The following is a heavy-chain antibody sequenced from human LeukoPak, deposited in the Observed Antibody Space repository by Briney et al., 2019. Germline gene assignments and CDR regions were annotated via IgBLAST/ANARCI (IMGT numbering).Heavy chain of an antibody. CDR1: GYSFTSYW. CDR2: IYPGDSDT. CDR3: ARAVGYYDSTLFDYFDY. D-gene: IGHD3-22*01. J-gene: IGHJ4*02. V-gene: IGHV5-51*01. Sequence: GESLKISGKGSGYSFTSYWIGWVRQMPGKGLERMGIIYPGDSDTRYSPSFQGQVTISADKSISTAYLQWSSLKASDTAMYYCARAVGYYDSTLFDYFDYWGQGTLVTVSS.